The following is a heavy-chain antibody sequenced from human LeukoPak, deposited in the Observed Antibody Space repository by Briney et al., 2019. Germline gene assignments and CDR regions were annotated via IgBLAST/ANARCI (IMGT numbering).Heavy chain of an antibody. CDR3: ARGAYYDSSGVGFWYFDL. CDR2: IYNSGST. D-gene: IGHD3-22*01. V-gene: IGHV4-30-4*08. J-gene: IGHJ2*01. Sequence: KPSQTLSLTCTVSGGSISSGGYYWSWIRQHPGKGLEWIGYIYNSGSTYYNPSLKSRLTISVDTSKNQFSLKVSSVTAADTAVYYCARGAYYDSSGVGFWYFDLWGRGTLVTVSS. CDR1: GGSISSGGYY.